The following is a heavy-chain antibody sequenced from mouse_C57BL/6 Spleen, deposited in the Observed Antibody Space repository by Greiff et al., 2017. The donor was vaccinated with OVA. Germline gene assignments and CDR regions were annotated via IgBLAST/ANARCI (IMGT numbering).Heavy chain of an antibody. CDR2: INPNNGGT. Sequence: EVQLQQSGPELVKPGASVKISCKASGYTFTDYYMNWVKQSHGKSLEWIGDINPNNGGTSYNQKFKGKATLTVDKSSSTAYMELRSLTSEDSAVYYCARGDGYYFFAYWGQGTLVTVSA. CDR1: GYTFTDYY. D-gene: IGHD2-3*01. V-gene: IGHV1-26*01. J-gene: IGHJ3*01. CDR3: ARGDGYYFFAY.